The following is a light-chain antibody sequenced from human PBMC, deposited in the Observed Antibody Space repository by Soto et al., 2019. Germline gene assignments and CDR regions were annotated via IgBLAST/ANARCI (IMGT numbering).Light chain of an antibody. CDR3: QQYNNWPLL. J-gene: IGKJ1*01. Sequence: EIVMTQSPAILSVSPGERATLSCRASQSVSSNLAWYQQKPGQAPRLLIYGASTRPTGIPARFSGSGSGTEFTLTISSLQSEDFAVYYCQQYNNWPLLFGQGTKV. CDR1: QSVSSN. V-gene: IGKV3-15*01. CDR2: GAS.